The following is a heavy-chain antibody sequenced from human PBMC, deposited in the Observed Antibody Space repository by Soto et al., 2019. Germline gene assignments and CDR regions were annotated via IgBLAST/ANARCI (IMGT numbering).Heavy chain of an antibody. J-gene: IGHJ2*01. D-gene: IGHD2-2*01. CDR1: GFTFSSYS. CDR2: ISTTSSYI. CDR3: VRGSRCVCPVRHFDL. Sequence: PGGSLRLSCAASGFTFSSYSMNWVRQAPGKGLEWVSSISTTSSYIYFADSVKGRFTISRDNAKNSLYLQMNSLRAEDTAVYYCVRGSRCVCPVRHFDLWRRGPLVTVSS. V-gene: IGHV3-21*01.